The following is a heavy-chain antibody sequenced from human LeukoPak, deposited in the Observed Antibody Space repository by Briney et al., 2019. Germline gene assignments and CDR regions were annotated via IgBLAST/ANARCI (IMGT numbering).Heavy chain of an antibody. D-gene: IGHD3-9*01. V-gene: IGHV1-2*02. CDR2: INPNSADT. J-gene: IGHJ6*02. Sequence: GASVKVSCKASGYTFIAYNMHWVRQAPGQGLEWMGWINPNSADTNYAQKFQGRVTMTRDMSISTAYMELSRLRSDDTAVYYCARDNYDILTGYANYYAMDVWGQGTTVTVSS. CDR3: ARDNYDILTGYANYYAMDV. CDR1: GYTFIAYN.